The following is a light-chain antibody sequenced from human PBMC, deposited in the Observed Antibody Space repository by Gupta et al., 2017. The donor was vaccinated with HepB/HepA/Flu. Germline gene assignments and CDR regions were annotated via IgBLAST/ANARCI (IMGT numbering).Light chain of an antibody. Sequence: IQMTQSPFSLSVCVGDRVTITCRTSQGIRKDLGWYQQQPGKAPKLRIYAASILQTGVPSRFSGSGSDTDFTLTISSLQPEDFATYYCLQDYSYPRTFGQGTKLEIK. V-gene: IGKV1-6*01. CDR1: QGIRKD. J-gene: IGKJ2*01. CDR2: AAS. CDR3: LQDYSYPRT.